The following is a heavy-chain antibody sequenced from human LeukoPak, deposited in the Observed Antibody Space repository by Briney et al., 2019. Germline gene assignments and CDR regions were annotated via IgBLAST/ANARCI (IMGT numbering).Heavy chain of an antibody. V-gene: IGHV3-23*01. CDR2: ISGSGGST. J-gene: IGHJ4*02. CDR3: AKDSSEYSSSWDLDY. D-gene: IGHD6-13*01. CDR1: GFTFSGYA. Sequence: GGSLRLSCSASGFTFSGYAMSWVRQAPGKGLEWVSAISGSGGSTYYADSVKGRFTISRDNSKNTLYLQMNSLRAEDTAVYYCAKDSSEYSSSWDLDYWGQGTLVTVSS.